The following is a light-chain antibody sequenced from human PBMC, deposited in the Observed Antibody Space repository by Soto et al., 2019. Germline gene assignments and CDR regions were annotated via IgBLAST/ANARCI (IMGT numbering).Light chain of an antibody. CDR2: DVT. CDR3: FSYAGSYIYV. Sequence: QPRSVSGSPGQSVTISCSGTSSDVGGYNSVSWYQQFPGKAPKLMIYDVTKRPSGVPDRFSGSKSGNTASLTISGLQAEYEADYYCFSYAGSYIYVFGTGTKVTV. CDR1: SSDVGGYNS. V-gene: IGLV2-11*01. J-gene: IGLJ1*01.